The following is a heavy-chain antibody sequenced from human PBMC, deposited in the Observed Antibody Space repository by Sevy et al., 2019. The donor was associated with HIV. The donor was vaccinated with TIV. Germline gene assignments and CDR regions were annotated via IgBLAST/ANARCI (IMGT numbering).Heavy chain of an antibody. J-gene: IGHJ4*02. CDR1: GFTFSSYE. D-gene: IGHD4-17*01. CDR2: ISNSGTTI. CDR3: ARDLPPSATTVAHFDY. V-gene: IGHV3-48*03. Sequence: GESLKIACAASGFTFSSYEMNWVRQAPGKGLEWVSYISNSGTTISYSDSVRGGFSISRDNARNSLYLQMNSLRAEDTAVYYCARDLPPSATTVAHFDYWGQGTLVTVSS.